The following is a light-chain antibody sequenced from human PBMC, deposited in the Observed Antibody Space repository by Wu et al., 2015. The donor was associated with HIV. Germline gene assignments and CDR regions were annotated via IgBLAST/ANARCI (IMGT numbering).Light chain of an antibody. J-gene: IGKJ2*01. CDR2: GAS. CDR3: QQYSSSPRT. CDR1: QSVSSNF. V-gene: IGKV3-20*01. Sequence: EIVLTQSPGTLSLSLGERATLSCRASQSVSSNFLAWYQQRPGQAPRLLISGASSRATGIPDRFSGSGSGTDFTLTISRVEPEDFGVYYCQQYSSSPRTFGQGTKVE.